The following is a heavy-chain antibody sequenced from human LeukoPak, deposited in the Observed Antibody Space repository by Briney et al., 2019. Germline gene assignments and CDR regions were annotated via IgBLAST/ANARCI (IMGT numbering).Heavy chain of an antibody. Sequence: ASVKVSCKASGYTFTGYYMHWVRQAPGQGLEWMGWINPNSGGTNYAQKFQGRVTMTRDTSISTAYMELRRLRSDDTAVYYCARDLESYDFWSGRYYYYYMDVWGKGTTVTVSS. J-gene: IGHJ6*03. V-gene: IGHV1-2*02. CDR1: GYTFTGYY. CDR3: ARDLESYDFWSGRYYYYYMDV. D-gene: IGHD3-3*01. CDR2: INPNSGGT.